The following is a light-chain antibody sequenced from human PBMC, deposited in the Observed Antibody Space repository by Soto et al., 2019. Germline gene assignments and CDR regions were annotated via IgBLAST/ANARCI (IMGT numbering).Light chain of an antibody. CDR3: QKYNSAPFT. J-gene: IGKJ3*01. CDR1: QGISKY. CDR2: AAS. V-gene: IGKV1-27*01. Sequence: DIQMTQSPSSLSASVGDRVTITCRASQGISKYLAWYQQKPGNVPKLLIYAASTLQSGVPSRFSGSGSGTDFTITIRSLQQEDVATYYWQKYNSAPFTFGPGTKVDIK.